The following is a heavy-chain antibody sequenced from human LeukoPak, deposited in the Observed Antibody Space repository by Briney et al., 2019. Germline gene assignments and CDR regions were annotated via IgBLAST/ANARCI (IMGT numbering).Heavy chain of an antibody. CDR3: ARGRGGGYYYYYYMDV. Sequence: ASVKVSCKVSGGSFSSNVVTWVRQAPGQGLEWMGGIIPMFHIANYAEKFQGRVTITADESTSTANMELKNLRSEDTAVYYCARGRGGGYYYYYYMDVWGKGTAVTISS. D-gene: IGHD5-12*01. J-gene: IGHJ6*03. V-gene: IGHV1-69*13. CDR2: IIPMFHIA. CDR1: GGSFSSNV.